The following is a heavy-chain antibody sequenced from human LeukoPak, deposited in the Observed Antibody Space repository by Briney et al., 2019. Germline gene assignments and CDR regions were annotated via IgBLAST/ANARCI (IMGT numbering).Heavy chain of an antibody. CDR2: INGDGGST. V-gene: IGHV3-74*01. J-gene: IGHJ4*02. CDR1: GFTFSNYW. Sequence: GASLRLSCAASGFTFSNYWMHWVRQVPGKGLLWVSHINGDGGSTGYAESVKGRFTISRDNAKNTLYLHMNSLRAEDTAVYYCARDQVGATPIDYWGQGTLVTVSS. CDR3: ARDQVGATPIDY. D-gene: IGHD1-26*01.